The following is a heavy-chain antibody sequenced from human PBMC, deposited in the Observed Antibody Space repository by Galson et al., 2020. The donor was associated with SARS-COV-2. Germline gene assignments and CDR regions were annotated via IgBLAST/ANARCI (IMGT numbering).Heavy chain of an antibody. CDR3: ARGLYSTSVSCYNAFDI. D-gene: IGHD2-2*02. V-gene: IGHV3-74*01. Sequence: SRMKGDGSTTSYADSVKGRFTISRDNAENTLYLQMNSLRVEDTAVYYCARGLYSTSVSCYNAFDIWGKGTMVTVSS. J-gene: IGHJ3*02. CDR2: MKGDGSTT.